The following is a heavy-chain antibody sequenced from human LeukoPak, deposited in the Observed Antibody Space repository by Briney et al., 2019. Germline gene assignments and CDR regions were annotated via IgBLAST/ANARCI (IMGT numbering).Heavy chain of an antibody. CDR3: ANKPAGFDP. D-gene: IGHD1-14*01. CDR2: ISASGDVT. Sequence: GGSLRLSCAASEFTFSKFPMGWVRQAPGRGLEWVSAISASGDVTFHADSVRGRFTISRDNSKNTLYLQMNSLRAEDTAVYYCANKPAGFDPWGQGTLVTVSS. J-gene: IGHJ5*02. V-gene: IGHV3-23*01. CDR1: EFTFSKFP.